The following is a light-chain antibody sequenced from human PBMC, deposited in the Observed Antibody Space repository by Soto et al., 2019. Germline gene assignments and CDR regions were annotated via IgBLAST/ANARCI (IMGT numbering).Light chain of an antibody. CDR1: QSVGTY. CDR2: DVS. V-gene: IGKV3-11*01. CDR3: QQHRNWWT. Sequence: DIVLTQSPATLSLSPGEGASLSCRASQSVGTYLAWYQHRSGQPPRLLIYDVSKRAAGIPARFSGSGSATDFTLTISSLEPEDSAIYYCQQHRNWWTFGQGTKVEIK. J-gene: IGKJ1*01.